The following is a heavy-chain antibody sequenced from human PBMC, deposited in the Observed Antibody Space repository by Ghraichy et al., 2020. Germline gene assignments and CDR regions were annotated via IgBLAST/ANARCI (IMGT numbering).Heavy chain of an antibody. CDR3: GKDLNNGVITASDI. J-gene: IGHJ3*02. V-gene: IGHV3-23*01. Sequence: GGSLRLSCEASGFRFSGYAMTWVRQAPGKGLEWVSSISGVITHYADSVKGRFTISRDNSKNTLYLQMNSLKAEDTALYYCGKDLNNGVITASDIWGQGTMVTVYS. CDR1: GFRFSGYA. CDR2: ISGVIT. D-gene: IGHD3-10*01.